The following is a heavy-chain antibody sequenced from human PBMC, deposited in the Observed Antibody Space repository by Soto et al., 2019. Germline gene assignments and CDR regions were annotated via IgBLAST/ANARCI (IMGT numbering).Heavy chain of an antibody. CDR2: ISYDGSNQ. CDR1: GFTFNNYG. CDR3: AKLMNPYDSSGYGIDS. V-gene: IGHV3-30*18. J-gene: IGHJ4*02. Sequence: GGSLRLSCAASGFTFNNYGMHWVRQAPGRGLEWVAVISYDGSNQYYRDSVKGRFTISGDNSKNTLYLQMNSLRVEDTAVYYCAKLMNPYDSSGYGIDSWGRGTLVTVSS. D-gene: IGHD3-22*01.